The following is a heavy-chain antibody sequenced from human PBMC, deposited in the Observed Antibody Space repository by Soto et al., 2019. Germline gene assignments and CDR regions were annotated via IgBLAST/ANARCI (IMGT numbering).Heavy chain of an antibody. D-gene: IGHD1-1*01. J-gene: IGHJ4*01. V-gene: IGHV3-23*01. CDR2: ISWSGGST. CDR3: AKPDGATYNFRY. CDR1: GFNFNTQS. Sequence: EVQLLESGGGSMQPGGSLRLSCAASGFNFNTQSMSWVRQAPGMGLEWVSAISWSGGSTYYADSVKGRFAISRDNSKNTLYLQINSLRAEDTAVYYCAKPDGATYNFRYWGQGALVIVSA.